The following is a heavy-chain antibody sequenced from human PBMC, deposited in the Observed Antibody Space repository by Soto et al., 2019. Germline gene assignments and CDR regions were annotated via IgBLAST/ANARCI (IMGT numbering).Heavy chain of an antibody. D-gene: IGHD3-10*01. CDR1: GGSVSSGSYY. CDR3: ARHNYGSGSTYFDY. CDR2: IYYSGST. V-gene: IGHV4-61*01. Sequence: SETLSLTCTVSGGSVSSGSYYWSWIRQPPGKGLEWIGYIYYSGSTNYNPSLKSRVTISLDTSKNQFSLKLSSVTAADTAVYYCARHNYGSGSTYFDYWGQGTLVTVSS. J-gene: IGHJ4*02.